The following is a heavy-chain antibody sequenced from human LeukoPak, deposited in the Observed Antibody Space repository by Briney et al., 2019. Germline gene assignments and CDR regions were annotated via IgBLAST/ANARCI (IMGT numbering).Heavy chain of an antibody. CDR2: ISYDGSNK. CDR1: GFTSSSYA. CDR3: ARDFGYCSGGSCYYFDY. V-gene: IGHV3-30*04. Sequence: GGSLRPSCAASGFTSSSYAMHWVRQAPGKGLEWVAVISYDGSNKYYADSVKGRFTISRDNSKNTLYLQMNSLRAEDTAVYYCARDFGYCSGGSCYYFDYWGQGTLVTVSS. J-gene: IGHJ4*02. D-gene: IGHD2-15*01.